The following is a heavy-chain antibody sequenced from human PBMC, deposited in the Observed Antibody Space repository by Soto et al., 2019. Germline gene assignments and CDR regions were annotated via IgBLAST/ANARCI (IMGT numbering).Heavy chain of an antibody. CDR3: ARGNVVAIDY. CDR2: IYHSGST. Sequence: PSETLSLTCAVSGGSMSSGGYSWSWIRQPPGKGLEWIGYIYHSGSTYYNPSLKSRVTISVDRSKNQFSLKLSSVTAADTAVYYCARGNVVAIDYWGQGTLVTVS. CDR1: GGSMSSGGYS. D-gene: IGHD2-21*01. V-gene: IGHV4-30-2*01. J-gene: IGHJ4*02.